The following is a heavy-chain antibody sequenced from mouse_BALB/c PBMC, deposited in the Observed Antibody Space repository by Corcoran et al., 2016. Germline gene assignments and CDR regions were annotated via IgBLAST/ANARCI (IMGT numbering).Heavy chain of an antibody. D-gene: IGHD1-1*01. CDR1: GYTFSSYC. CDR2: IVPGSGST. J-gene: IGHJ3*01. Sequence: QVQLQQSGAELVKPGASVKLSCKATGYTFSSYCIEWVKQRPGHGLEWIGEIVPGSGSTNYNEKFKGKATLTADTSSNTADMQLSSLTSEDSAVYYGATDDGSGGTFAYWGQGTLVTVSA. CDR3: ATDDGSGGTFAY. V-gene: IGHV1-9*01.